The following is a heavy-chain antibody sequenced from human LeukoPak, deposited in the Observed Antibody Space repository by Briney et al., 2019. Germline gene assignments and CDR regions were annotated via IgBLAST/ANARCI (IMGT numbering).Heavy chain of an antibody. CDR2: ISSSSATI. V-gene: IGHV3-48*01. J-gene: IGHJ4*02. D-gene: IGHD2-15*01. CDR3: ARGFLGNSFDF. CDR1: GFSFGDYS. Sequence: GGSLRLSCAASGFSFGDYSMNWVRQAPGEGLEWVSYISSSSATIYYADSVKGRFTVSRDNAKNSLYLQMNSLRPEDTAAYYCARGFLGNSFDFWGQGTLVTVSS.